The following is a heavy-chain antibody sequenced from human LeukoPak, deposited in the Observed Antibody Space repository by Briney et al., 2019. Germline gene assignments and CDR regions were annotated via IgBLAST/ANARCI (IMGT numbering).Heavy chain of an antibody. CDR2: INPNSGGT. CDR1: GYTFPGYY. V-gene: IGHV1-2*02. Sequence: ASVKVSCKASGYTFPGYYMHWVRQAPGQGLEWMGWINPNSGGTNYAQKFQGRVTMTRDTSISTAYMELSRLRSDDTAVYYCAISPTEYSSSYFDYWGQGTLVTVSS. CDR3: AISPTEYSSSYFDY. D-gene: IGHD6-6*01. J-gene: IGHJ4*02.